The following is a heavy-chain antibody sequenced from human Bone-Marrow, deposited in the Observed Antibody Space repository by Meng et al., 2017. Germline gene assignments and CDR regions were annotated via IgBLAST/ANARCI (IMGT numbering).Heavy chain of an antibody. V-gene: IGHV3-23*01. CDR3: AKDLLYVSSGYTSPGMAAFDI. J-gene: IGHJ3*02. Sequence: GESLKISCAASGFTFSSYAMSWVRQAPGKGLEWVSAISGSGGSTYYADSVKGRFTISRDNSKNTLYLQMNSLRAEDTAVYYCAKDLLYVSSGYTSPGMAAFDIWGQGTMVTVSS. CDR2: ISGSGGST. CDR1: GFTFSSYA. D-gene: IGHD3-22*01.